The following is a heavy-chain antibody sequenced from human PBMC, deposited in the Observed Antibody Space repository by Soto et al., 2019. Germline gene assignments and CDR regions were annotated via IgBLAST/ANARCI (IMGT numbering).Heavy chain of an antibody. CDR2: IDYIGNT. D-gene: IGHD3-16*02. V-gene: IGHV4-59*01. J-gene: IGHJ5*02. CDR1: DGSIGSDY. Sequence: QVQLQESGPGLVKPSETLSLTCTVSDGSIGSDYWSWMRQPPGKGLEWLGNIDYIGNTNYKPSLQSRVTMSTDTSQKRFSLTLVAVTTADTAVYYCASMCDNYVIGNWFDPLGQGTLVTVS. CDR3: ASMCDNYVIGNWFDP.